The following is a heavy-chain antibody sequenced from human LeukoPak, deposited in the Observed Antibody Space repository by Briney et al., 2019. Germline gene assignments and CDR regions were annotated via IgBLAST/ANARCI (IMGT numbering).Heavy chain of an antibody. D-gene: IGHD6-13*01. CDR1: GGSISSGDYY. CDR3: ARPSSWYASDAFDI. Sequence: SQTLSLTCTVSGGSISSGDYYWSWIRQPPGKGLEWIGYIYYSGSTYYNPSLKSRVTISVDTSKNQFSLKLSSVTAADTAVYYCARPSSWYASDAFDIWGQGTMVTVSS. V-gene: IGHV4-30-4*01. J-gene: IGHJ3*02. CDR2: IYYSGST.